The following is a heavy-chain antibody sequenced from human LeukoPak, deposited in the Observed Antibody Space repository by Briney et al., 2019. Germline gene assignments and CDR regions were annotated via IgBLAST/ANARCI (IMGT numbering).Heavy chain of an antibody. CDR1: GFTVSSNY. J-gene: IGHJ6*02. Sequence: GGSLRLSCAASGFTVSSNYMSWVRQAAGKGLEWVSVIYSGGNTYYADSVKGRFTISRHNSQNTLYLQMISLRAEDTAVYYCARDSVFYGMDVWGQGTTVTVSS. D-gene: IGHD3-10*01. V-gene: IGHV3-53*04. CDR2: IYSGGNT. CDR3: ARDSVFYGMDV.